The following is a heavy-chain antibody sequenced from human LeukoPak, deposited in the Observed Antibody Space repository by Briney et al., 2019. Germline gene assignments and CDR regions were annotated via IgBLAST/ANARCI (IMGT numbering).Heavy chain of an antibody. V-gene: IGHV4-31*03. CDR1: GGSISSGGYY. CDR3: AREGFTRGWFDP. Sequence: PSETLSLTCTVSGGSISSGGYYWSWIRQHPGKGLEWIGYIYYSGSTYYNPSLKSRVTISVDTSKNQFSLKLSSVTAADTAVYYCAREGFTRGWFDPWGQGTLVTVSS. CDR2: IYYSGST. J-gene: IGHJ5*02. D-gene: IGHD3-3*01.